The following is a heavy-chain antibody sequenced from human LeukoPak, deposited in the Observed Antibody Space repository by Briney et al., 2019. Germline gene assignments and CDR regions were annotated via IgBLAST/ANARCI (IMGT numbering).Heavy chain of an antibody. CDR2: IYTSGST. D-gene: IGHD6-19*01. V-gene: IGHV4-61*02. CDR3: ARWRKKQWLVLDY. CDR1: GGSISSGSYY. J-gene: IGHJ4*02. Sequence: PSQTLSLTCTVSGGSISSGSYYWSWIRQPAGKGLEWIGRIYTSGSTNYNPSLKSRVTISVDTSKNQFSLKLSSVTAADTAVYYCARWRKKQWLVLDYWGQGTLVTVSS.